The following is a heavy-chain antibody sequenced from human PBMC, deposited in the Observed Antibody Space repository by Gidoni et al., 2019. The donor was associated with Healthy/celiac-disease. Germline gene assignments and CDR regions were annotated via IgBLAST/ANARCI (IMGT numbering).Heavy chain of an antibody. J-gene: IGHJ4*02. D-gene: IGHD4-17*01. CDR2: ISYDGSNK. CDR1: GFTFSSYG. Sequence: QVQLVESGGGVVQPGRSRRLSCAASGFTFSSYGMHWVRQAPGKGLEWVAVISYDGSNKYYADSVKGRFTISRDNSKNTLYLQMNSLRAEDTAVYYCAKLAMTTVTSWDYWGQGTLVTVSS. V-gene: IGHV3-30*18. CDR3: AKLAMTTVTSWDY.